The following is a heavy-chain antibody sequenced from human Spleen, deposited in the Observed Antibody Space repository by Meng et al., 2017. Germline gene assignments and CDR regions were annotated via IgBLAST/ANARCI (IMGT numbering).Heavy chain of an antibody. V-gene: IGHV4-34*01. CDR3: VRITTRWFDP. D-gene: IGHD3-16*01. J-gene: IGHJ5*02. CDR1: DGSFTNYY. CDR2: INRAGYT. Sequence: VQLHQWGSGLLKSSETLSLTCAVYDGSFTNYYWTWIRQPPGKGLEWIGEINRAGYTFYNPSLHSRVTMSVDTSKNHFSLRLSSVTVADTAVYYCVRITTRWFDPWGQGTLVTVSS.